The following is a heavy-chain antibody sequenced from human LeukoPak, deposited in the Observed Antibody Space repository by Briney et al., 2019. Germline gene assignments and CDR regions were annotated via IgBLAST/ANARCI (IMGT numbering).Heavy chain of an antibody. Sequence: GGSLRLSCAASGFTFSSYAMSWVRQAPGKGLEWVSAISGSGGSTYYADSVKGRFTISRDNSKNTLYLQMNSLRAEDTAVYYCARGGYCSSTSCYTHSYGMDVWGQGTTVTVSS. CDR1: GFTFSSYA. CDR3: ARGGYCSSTSCYTHSYGMDV. D-gene: IGHD2-2*02. J-gene: IGHJ6*02. CDR2: ISGSGGST. V-gene: IGHV3-23*01.